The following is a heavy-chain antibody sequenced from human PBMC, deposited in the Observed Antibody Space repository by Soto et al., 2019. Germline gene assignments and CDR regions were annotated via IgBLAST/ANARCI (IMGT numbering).Heavy chain of an antibody. V-gene: IGHV3-23*01. J-gene: IGHJ4*02. CDR1: GFTFRNNV. Sequence: GVCLRRSWSASGFTFRNNVLSWVRQAQGKGREWVSGITGSGRDTYYAGSVKGRFTISRDNSKNMVFLQMNSLRAEDTALYYCAKNGLDNSPSAIDSWGPGTLVTVSS. CDR3: AKNGLDNSPSAIDS. CDR2: ITGSGRDT. D-gene: IGHD5-12*01.